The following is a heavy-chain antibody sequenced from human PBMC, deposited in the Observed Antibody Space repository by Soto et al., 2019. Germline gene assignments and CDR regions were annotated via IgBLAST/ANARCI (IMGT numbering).Heavy chain of an antibody. CDR2: ISSSSSTI. Sequence: PWGSLRLSCAASGFTFSSYSMNWVRQALGKGLEWVSYISSSSSTIYYADSVKGRFTISRDNAKNSLYLQMNSLRDEDTAVYYCARDFRGGRRNYYFGMDVWGQGTKVTVFS. D-gene: IGHD2-15*01. CDR1: GFTFSSYS. J-gene: IGHJ6*02. V-gene: IGHV3-48*02. CDR3: ARDFRGGRRNYYFGMDV.